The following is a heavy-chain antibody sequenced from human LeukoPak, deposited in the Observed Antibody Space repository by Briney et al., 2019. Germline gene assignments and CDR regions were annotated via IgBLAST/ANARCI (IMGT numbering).Heavy chain of an antibody. J-gene: IGHJ5*02. CDR2: MSGSGDST. V-gene: IGHV3-23*01. CDR3: AKAGKVVPAANLWFDP. CDR1: GFTYSSYA. D-gene: IGHD2-2*01. Sequence: AGGSLRLSCAVSGFTYSSYAMSWVRQAPGKGLEWVSSMSGSGDSTYYADSVKGRFTISRDNSKNTLYLQMNSLRAEDTAVYYCAKAGKVVPAANLWFDPWGQGTLVTVSS.